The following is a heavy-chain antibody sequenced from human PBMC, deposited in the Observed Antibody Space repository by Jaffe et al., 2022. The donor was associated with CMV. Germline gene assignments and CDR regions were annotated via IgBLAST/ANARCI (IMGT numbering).Heavy chain of an antibody. D-gene: IGHD3-22*01. CDR3: ARVGDSSGYENWFDP. CDR1: GGSISSYY. V-gene: IGHV4-4*07. J-gene: IGHJ5*02. Sequence: QVQLQESGPGLVKPSETLALTCTVSGGSISSYYWSWIRQPAGRGLEWIGRIYSSGSTNYNPSLKSRVTMSVDTSKNQFSLKLSSVTAADTAIYYCARVGDSSGYENWFDPWGQGTLVTVSS. CDR2: IYSSGST.